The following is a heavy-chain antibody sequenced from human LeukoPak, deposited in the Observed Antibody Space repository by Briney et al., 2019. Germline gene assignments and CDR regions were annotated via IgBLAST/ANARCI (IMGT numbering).Heavy chain of an antibody. Sequence: SETLSLTCTVSGGSISSYYWSWIRQPPGKGLEWIGYLYYSGSTNYNPSLKSRVTISVDTSKNQFSLKLSSVTAADTAVYYCARDRASVLGDWGQGTLVTVSS. V-gene: IGHV4-59*01. CDR3: ARDRASVLGD. CDR1: GGSISSYY. CDR2: LYYSGST. J-gene: IGHJ4*02. D-gene: IGHD2-8*02.